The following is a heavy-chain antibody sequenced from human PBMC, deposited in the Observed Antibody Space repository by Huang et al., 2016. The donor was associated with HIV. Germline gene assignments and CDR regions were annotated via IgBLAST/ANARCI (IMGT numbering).Heavy chain of an antibody. V-gene: IGHV1-69*18. CDR2: IIQIFGNP. CDR3: ARDAVEFGDYYYGLDV. CDR1: GGTFSSHA. D-gene: IGHD2-21*01. J-gene: IGHJ6*02. Sequence: QVQLVQSGAEVKKPGSSVKVSCKASGGTFSSHAFIWVRQVPGQGLEWMGSIIQIFGNPKYAQKFQGGVTITAVESTSTVFMEMSSLRYEDSAAYYCARDAVEFGDYYYGLDVWGQGTTVTVSS.